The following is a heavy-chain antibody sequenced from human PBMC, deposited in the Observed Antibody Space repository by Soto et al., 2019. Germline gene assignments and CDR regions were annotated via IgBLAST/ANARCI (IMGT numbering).Heavy chain of an antibody. CDR2: IRQDGSEK. CDR3: ARFHYDILTGYPIYFDY. J-gene: IGHJ4*02. V-gene: IGHV3-7*01. D-gene: IGHD3-9*01. CDR1: GFTFSSYW. Sequence: PGGSLRLSCAASGFTFSSYWMSWVRQAPGKGLEWVATIRQDGSEKYYVDSVKGRFTISRDNAKNSLYLQMNSLRAEDTAVYYCARFHYDILTGYPIYFDYWGQGTLVTVSS.